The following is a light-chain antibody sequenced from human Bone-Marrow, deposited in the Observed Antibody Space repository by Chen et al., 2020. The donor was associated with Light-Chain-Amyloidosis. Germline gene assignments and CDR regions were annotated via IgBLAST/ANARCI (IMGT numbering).Light chain of an antibody. V-gene: IGLV2-23*01. CDR3: SSFAAGSTWV. Sequence: QSALTQPASVSGFPGQSITISCTGTNNDVGGHAFVSWYQRHPGKAPKFLIYEDTERASGVSKRFSGSKSGNTASLTISGLQAEDEADYYCSSFAAGSTWVFGGGTSLTVL. CDR1: NNDVGGHAF. CDR2: EDT. J-gene: IGLJ3*02.